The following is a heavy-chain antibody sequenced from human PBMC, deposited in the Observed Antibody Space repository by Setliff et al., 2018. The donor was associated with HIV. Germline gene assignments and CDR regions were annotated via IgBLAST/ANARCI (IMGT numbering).Heavy chain of an antibody. Sequence: GGSLRLSCAASRFDFNNYWMCWVRQAPGKGLEWVAFIRHNGNTAYYGDSVKGRFIMSRDNSENTVSLEMNNLRLEDAGVYYCARGRRPVDVVSTIIRYYYYMGVWGKGTTVTVSS. CDR3: ARGRRPVDVVSTIIRYYYYMGV. CDR1: RFDFNNYW. V-gene: IGHV3-30*02. D-gene: IGHD5-12*01. J-gene: IGHJ6*03. CDR2: IRHNGNTA.